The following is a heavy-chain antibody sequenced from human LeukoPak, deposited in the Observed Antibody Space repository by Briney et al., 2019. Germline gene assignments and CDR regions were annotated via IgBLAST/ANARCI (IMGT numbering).Heavy chain of an antibody. CDR2: IIPIFGTA. J-gene: IGHJ5*02. CDR3: AIHPVGSPDEWWFDP. V-gene: IGHV1-69*05. CDR1: GGTFSSYA. Sequence: GASVKVSCKASGGTFSSYAISWVRQAPGQGLEWMGGIIPIFGTANYAQKFQGRVTITTDESTSTAYMELSSLRSEDTAVYYCAIHPVGSPDEWWFDPWGQGTLVTVSA. D-gene: IGHD1-14*01.